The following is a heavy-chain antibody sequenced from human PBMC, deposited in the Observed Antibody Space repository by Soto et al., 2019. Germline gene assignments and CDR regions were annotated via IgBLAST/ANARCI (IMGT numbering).Heavy chain of an antibody. J-gene: IGHJ4*02. D-gene: IGHD4-4*01. CDR2: INAGNGNT. V-gene: IGHV1-3*01. CDR3: ARDLTTVVSLVKPSMYTLDY. CDR1: GYTFTSYA. Sequence: SVKVSCKASGYTFTSYAMHWVRQAPGQRLEWMGWINAGNGNTKYSQKFQGRVTITRDTSASTAYMELSSLRSEDTAVYYCARDLTTVVSLVKPSMYTLDYWGQGTLVTVSS.